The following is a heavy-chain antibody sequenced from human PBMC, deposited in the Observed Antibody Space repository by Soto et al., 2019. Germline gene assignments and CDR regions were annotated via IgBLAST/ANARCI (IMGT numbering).Heavy chain of an antibody. CDR1: GFSFDDYA. Sequence: GGSLRLSCAASGFSFDDYAMHWVRQDPGKGLEWVSGISWNSANVDYADSVKGRFTISRDNAKNALYLQMDSLRAEDTALYYCAKDKSNEELSVYYYNGLDVWGQGTTVTVSS. J-gene: IGHJ6*02. CDR3: AKDKSNEELSVYYYNGLDV. V-gene: IGHV3-9*01. D-gene: IGHD3-16*02. CDR2: ISWNSANV.